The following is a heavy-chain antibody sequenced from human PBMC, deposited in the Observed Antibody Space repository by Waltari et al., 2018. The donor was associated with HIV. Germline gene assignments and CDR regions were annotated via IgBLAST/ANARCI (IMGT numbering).Heavy chain of an antibody. V-gene: IGHV4-34*01. CDR2: NKHSGRT. Sequence: QVQLQQWGAGLLKPSETLSLTCSVYGGSFSGYYWSWIRQPPGKGLVWIGENKHSGRTKYNPSLMSRVTIAADTSKNQFSLKVKSVTAADTAVYYCARGEEGYSGYDLSWFDTWGQGTLVTVSS. J-gene: IGHJ5*02. D-gene: IGHD5-12*01. CDR1: GGSFSGYY. CDR3: ARGEEGYSGYDLSWFDT.